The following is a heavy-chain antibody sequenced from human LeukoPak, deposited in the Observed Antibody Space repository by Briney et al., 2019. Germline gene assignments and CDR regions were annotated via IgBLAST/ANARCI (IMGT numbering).Heavy chain of an antibody. Sequence: GGSLRLSFAAAGFTFSSYGMHWGRQAPGRGLEWVEIIWYDGSNRYYADSVKGRFTISRDNSKNTLYLQMNSLRAEATAVYYCARNWGDHFDWLHDYWGQGTLVTVSS. CDR1: GFTFSSYG. CDR2: IWYDGSNR. V-gene: IGHV3-33*01. D-gene: IGHD3-9*01. CDR3: ARNWGDHFDWLHDY. J-gene: IGHJ4*02.